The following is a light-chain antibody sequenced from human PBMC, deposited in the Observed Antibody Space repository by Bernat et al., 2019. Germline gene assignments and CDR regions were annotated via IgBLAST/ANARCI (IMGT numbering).Light chain of an antibody. J-gene: IGKJ2*01. CDR1: QNIGSY. V-gene: IGKV1-39*01. CDR2: KTS. Sequence: QLTQSPSSLSASVGDRVTITCRASQNIGSYLNWYQQKSGRAPRLLIYKTSTLASGVPSRFSGSGAGTDFTLTISSLQPEDFATYFCQQRYHDVYTFGQGTKV. CDR3: QQRYHDVYT.